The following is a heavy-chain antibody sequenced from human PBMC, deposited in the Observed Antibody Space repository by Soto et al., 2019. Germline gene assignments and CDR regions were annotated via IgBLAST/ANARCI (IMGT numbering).Heavy chain of an antibody. CDR1: GGSISSYY. D-gene: IGHD6-6*01. CDR2: IYYSGST. Sequence: SETLSLTCTVSGGSISSYYWSWIRQPPGKGLEWIGYIYYSGSTNYNPSLKSRVTISVDTSKNQFSLKLSSVTAADTAVYYCARDQYSSFDPWGQGTLVTVSS. J-gene: IGHJ5*02. V-gene: IGHV4-59*01. CDR3: ARDQYSSFDP.